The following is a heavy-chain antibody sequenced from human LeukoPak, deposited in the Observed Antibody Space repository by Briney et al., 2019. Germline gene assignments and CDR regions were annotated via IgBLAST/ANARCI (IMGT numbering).Heavy chain of an antibody. CDR3: ARDYYDSSGYFLG. V-gene: IGHV1-2*02. CDR2: INPNSGGA. CDR1: GYTFTGYY. J-gene: IGHJ4*02. D-gene: IGHD3-22*01. Sequence: GASVKVSCGASGYTFTGYYMHWVRQAPGQGLEWMGWINPNSGGAKYAPKFQGRVTVTRDTSISTAYMQLSRLRSDDTAVYYCARDYYDSSGYFLGWGQGTLVTVSS.